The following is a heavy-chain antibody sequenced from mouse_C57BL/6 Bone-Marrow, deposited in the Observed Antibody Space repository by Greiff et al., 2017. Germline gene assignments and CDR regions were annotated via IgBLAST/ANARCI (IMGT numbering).Heavy chain of an antibody. CDR2: IDPSDSYT. V-gene: IGHV1-69*01. CDR3: ARRVYYGYDEGYAMDY. CDR1: GYTFTSYW. D-gene: IGHD2-2*01. Sequence: VQLQQPGAELVMPGASVKLSCKASGYTFTSYWMHWVKQRPGQGLEWIGEIDPSDSYTNYNQKFKGKSTLTVDKSSSTAYMQLSSLTSEDSAVYYCARRVYYGYDEGYAMDYWGQGTSVTVSS. J-gene: IGHJ4*01.